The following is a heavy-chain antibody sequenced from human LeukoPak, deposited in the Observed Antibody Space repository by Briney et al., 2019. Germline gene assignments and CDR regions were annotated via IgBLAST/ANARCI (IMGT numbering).Heavy chain of an antibody. CDR2: INWNGGTI. Sequence: PGGSLRLSCAASGFTFDDYGMSWVRQPPGKGLEWVSCINWNGGTIWYADSVKGRFTISRDSAKNSLFLQMNSLRAEDTALYYCARGSGSFLDYWGQGTLVTPSS. D-gene: IGHD1-26*01. V-gene: IGHV3-20*04. J-gene: IGHJ4*02. CDR3: ARGSGSFLDY. CDR1: GFTFDDYG.